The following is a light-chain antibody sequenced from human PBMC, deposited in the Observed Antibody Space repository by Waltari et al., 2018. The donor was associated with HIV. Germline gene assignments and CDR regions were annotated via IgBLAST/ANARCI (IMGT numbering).Light chain of an antibody. Sequence: IQMAQSPSSLSAHVGDTVTLSCRASETINRFLNWYRQRPGKAPELLVHSESTLQTGVPSRIRGSGSGTNFSLTITSLQPEDSATYFCQQSYTTLPYTFGQGTKLEI. CDR3: QQSYTTLPYT. CDR2: SES. V-gene: IGKV1-39*01. CDR1: ETINRF. J-gene: IGKJ2*01.